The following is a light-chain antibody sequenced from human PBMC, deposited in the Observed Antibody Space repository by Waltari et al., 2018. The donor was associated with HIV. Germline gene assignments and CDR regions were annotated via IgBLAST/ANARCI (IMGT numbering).Light chain of an antibody. CDR1: SNYVGSYNY. CDR3: CSYAGSLYV. V-gene: IGLV2-11*01. Sequence: QSALTQPRSVSGSPGQSVPIPCTGTSNYVGSYNYVSWYQQHPGKAPKRMIYDVGKRPSGVPDRFSGSKSGNTASLTISGLQAEDEADYYCCSYAGSLYVFGTGTKVTVL. CDR2: DVG. J-gene: IGLJ1*01.